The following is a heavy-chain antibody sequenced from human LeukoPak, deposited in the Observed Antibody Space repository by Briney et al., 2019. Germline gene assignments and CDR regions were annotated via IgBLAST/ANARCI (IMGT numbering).Heavy chain of an antibody. CDR3: EKGGKTRIPTVTIHYYDGMDV. Sequence: GGSLRLSCAASGFTFSSYAMSWVRQAPGKGLEWVSAISGSGGSTYYADSVKGRFTISRDNSKNTLYLQMNSLRAEDTAVYYCEKGGKTRIPTVTIHYYDGMDVWGQGTTVTVSS. CDR2: ISGSGGST. J-gene: IGHJ6*02. V-gene: IGHV3-23*01. D-gene: IGHD4-17*01. CDR1: GFTFSSYA.